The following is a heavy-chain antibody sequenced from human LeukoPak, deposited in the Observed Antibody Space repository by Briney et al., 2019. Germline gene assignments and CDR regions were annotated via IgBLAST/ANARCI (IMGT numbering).Heavy chain of an antibody. CDR3: AKDLAPLRGSLRSSFDF. Sequence: GGSLRLSCAASGFTFNNYAMSWVRQAPGKGLEWVSVISGSGSGTYYADSVKGRFTISRDNSKNTLYLQMNSLRAEDTAVYYCAKDLAPLRGSLRSSFDFWGQGTLVTVSS. CDR1: GFTFNNYA. D-gene: IGHD3-10*01. CDR2: ISGSGSGT. V-gene: IGHV3-23*01. J-gene: IGHJ4*02.